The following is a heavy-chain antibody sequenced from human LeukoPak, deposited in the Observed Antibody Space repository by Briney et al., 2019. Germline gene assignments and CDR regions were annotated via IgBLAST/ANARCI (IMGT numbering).Heavy chain of an antibody. CDR1: GGSISSGGYY. D-gene: IGHD4-17*01. CDR3: ARDRYGDYAGIVFDY. CDR2: IYYSGST. Sequence: PSETLSLTCTVSGGSISSGGYYWSWIRQHPGKGLEWIGYIYYSGSTYYNPSLKSRVTISVDTSKNQFSLKLSSVTAADTAVYYCARDRYGDYAGIVFDYWGQGTLVTVSS. J-gene: IGHJ4*02. V-gene: IGHV4-31*03.